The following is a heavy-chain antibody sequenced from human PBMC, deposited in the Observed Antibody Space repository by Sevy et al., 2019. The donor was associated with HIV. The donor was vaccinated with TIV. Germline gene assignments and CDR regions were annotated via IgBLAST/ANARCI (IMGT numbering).Heavy chain of an antibody. CDR1: GFTFSDYA. CDR2: ISYDVRDI. D-gene: IGHD2-8*01. V-gene: IGHV3-30*03. J-gene: IGHJ4*02. CDR3: ARRDVNHQYLMDY. Sequence: GGSLRLSCAASGFTFSDYAMHWVRQAPGKGLEWLSYISYDVRDIYYLDSVRGRFSVSRDISKRTLFLQMNDLRPEDTAVYYCARRDVNHQYLMDYWGQGILVTVSS.